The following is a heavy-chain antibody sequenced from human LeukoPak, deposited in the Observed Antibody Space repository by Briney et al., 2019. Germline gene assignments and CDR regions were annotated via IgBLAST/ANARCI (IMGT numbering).Heavy chain of an antibody. V-gene: IGHV5-51*01. D-gene: IGHD5-18*01. Sequence: GESLKISCKGSGYTFTNYWIGWVRQMPGKGPEWMGLIYPSDSDTRYSPSFQGQVTISADKSITTAYLQWSSLKASDTAMYYCARQGRAGGYTYGYFDYWGQGTLVTASS. CDR1: GYTFTNYW. CDR2: IYPSDSDT. CDR3: ARQGRAGGYTYGYFDY. J-gene: IGHJ4*02.